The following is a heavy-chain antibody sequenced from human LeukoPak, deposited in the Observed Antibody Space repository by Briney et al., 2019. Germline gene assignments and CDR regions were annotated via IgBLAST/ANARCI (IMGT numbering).Heavy chain of an antibody. Sequence: GGSLRLSCAASGFTFSPYWMHWVRQAPGKGLEWISGLSSGGGSPYYADSVKGRFTISRDNSKNTLFLQMNSLRAEDTAIYYCTKVTSTGSCYQSDYWGQGTLVTVSS. CDR1: GFTFSPYW. CDR3: TKVTSTGSCYQSDY. CDR2: LSSGGGSP. V-gene: IGHV3-23*01. J-gene: IGHJ4*02. D-gene: IGHD2-15*01.